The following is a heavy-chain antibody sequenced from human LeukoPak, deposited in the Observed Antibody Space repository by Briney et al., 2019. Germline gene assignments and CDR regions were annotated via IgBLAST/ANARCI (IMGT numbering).Heavy chain of an antibody. V-gene: IGHV2-5*02. CDR3: SRAKRIDVQNTPYYFDF. D-gene: IGHD3-10*02. J-gene: IGHJ4*02. CDR1: GFSVNTDGMS. Sequence: SGPTLVKPTQTLTLTCSFSGFSVNTDGMSVGWVRQPSGKALEWLAIIYWDDDKSYSSSLKERLTIRKDASKTQVVLTMTNMDPVDSATYFCSRAKRIDVQNTPYYFDFWGQGILVTVSS. CDR2: IYWDDDK.